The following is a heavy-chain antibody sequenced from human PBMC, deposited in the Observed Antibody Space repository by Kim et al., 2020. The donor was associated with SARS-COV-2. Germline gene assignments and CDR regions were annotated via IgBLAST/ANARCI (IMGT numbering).Heavy chain of an antibody. CDR2: IYNSGST. CDR1: GASISRYY. J-gene: IGHJ6*03. Sequence: SETLSLTCTVSGASISRYYWSWIRQSPGKGLEWMGYIYNSGSTNYNPSLKSRVTISLDTSKNHFSLTLRSVTAADTAVYFCAKSLDYSYYMDVWGEGTTV. V-gene: IGHV4-59*01. CDR3: AKSLDYSYYMDV.